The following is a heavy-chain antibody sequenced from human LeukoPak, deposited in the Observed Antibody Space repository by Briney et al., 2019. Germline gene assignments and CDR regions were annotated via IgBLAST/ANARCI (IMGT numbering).Heavy chain of an antibody. J-gene: IGHJ4*02. V-gene: IGHV3-23*01. D-gene: IGHD3-9*01. Sequence: GGSLRLSCAASGFTFNSYAMSWVRQAPGKGLEWVSGISGSGRGGSTYYADSVKGRFTISRDNSKNTLYLQMNSLRAEDTAVYYCAKDLHSLYDILTGYYNEAVPYYWGQGTLVTVSS. CDR1: GFTFNSYA. CDR3: AKDLHSLYDILTGYYNEAVPYY. CDR2: ISGSGRGGST.